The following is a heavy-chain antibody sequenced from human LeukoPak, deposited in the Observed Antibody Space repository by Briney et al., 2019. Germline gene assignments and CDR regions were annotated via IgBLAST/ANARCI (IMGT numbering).Heavy chain of an antibody. Sequence: PSGTLSLTCGVSGGSISSTNWWTWVRQPPGEGLEWIGEVHLSGRANYNPSLESRVTMSVDMSENHISLKLTSVTAADTAVYYCAREGGPYRPLDYSGQGTLVTVSS. CDR3: AREGGPYRPLDY. V-gene: IGHV4-4*02. CDR1: GGSISSTNW. J-gene: IGHJ4*02. CDR2: VHLSGRA.